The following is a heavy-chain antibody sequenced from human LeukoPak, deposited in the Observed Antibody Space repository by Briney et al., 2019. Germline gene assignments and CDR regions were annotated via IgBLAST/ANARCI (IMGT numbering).Heavy chain of an antibody. CDR1: GFTFSSYS. V-gene: IGHV3-48*01. J-gene: IGHJ4*02. Sequence: GGSLRLSCAASGFTFSSYSMNWVRQAPGKGLEWVSYISSSSSTIYYADSVKGRFTISRDNAKNSLYLQMNSLRAEDTAVYYCARGLVGANLDYWGQGTLVTVSS. D-gene: IGHD1-26*01. CDR2: ISSSSSTI. CDR3: ARGLVGANLDY.